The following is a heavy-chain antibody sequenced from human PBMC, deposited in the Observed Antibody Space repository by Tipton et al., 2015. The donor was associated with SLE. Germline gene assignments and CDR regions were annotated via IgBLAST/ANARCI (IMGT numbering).Heavy chain of an antibody. CDR1: VGSISSSSYY. Sequence: TLSLTCTVSVGSISSSSYYWGWIRQPPGKGLEWIGSIYYSGSTHYNPSLKSRVTISVDTSKNQFSLKLSSVTAADTAVYYCAQGWFDPWGQGTLVTVSS. V-gene: IGHV4-39*01. CDR2: IYYSGST. CDR3: AQGWFDP. J-gene: IGHJ5*02.